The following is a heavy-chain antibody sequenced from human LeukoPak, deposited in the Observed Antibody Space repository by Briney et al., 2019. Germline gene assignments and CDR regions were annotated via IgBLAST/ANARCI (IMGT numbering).Heavy chain of an antibody. D-gene: IGHD6-13*01. Sequence: GSLRLSCAASGFTFSSYSMNWVRQAPGKGLEWVSSISSSSSYIYYADSVKGRFTISRDNAKNSLYLQMNSLRAEDTAVYYCARAFKIRWYEDYWGQGTLVTVSS. V-gene: IGHV3-21*01. CDR3: ARAFKIRWYEDY. CDR2: ISSSSSYI. J-gene: IGHJ4*02. CDR1: GFTFSSYS.